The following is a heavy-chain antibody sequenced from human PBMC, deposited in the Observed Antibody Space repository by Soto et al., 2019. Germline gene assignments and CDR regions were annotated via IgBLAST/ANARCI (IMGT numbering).Heavy chain of an antibody. CDR1: GGSFSGCY. Sequence: PSETLSLTCAVYGGSFSGCYWSWIRQPPGKGLEWIGEINHSGSTNYNPSLKSRVTISVDTSKNQFSLKLSSVTAADTAVYYCARTMIVVVITGHYYYYYGMDVWGQGTTVTVSS. CDR3: ARTMIVVVITGHYYYYYGMDV. J-gene: IGHJ6*02. D-gene: IGHD3-22*01. CDR2: INHSGST. V-gene: IGHV4-34*01.